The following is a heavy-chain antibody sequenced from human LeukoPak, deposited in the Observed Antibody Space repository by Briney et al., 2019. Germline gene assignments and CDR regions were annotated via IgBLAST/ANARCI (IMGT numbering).Heavy chain of an antibody. J-gene: IGHJ4*02. V-gene: IGHV4-30-4*01. CDR1: GGTINSGDYY. CDR3: DRAVAGNSYHFDY. Sequence: SETLSLTCTVSGGTINSGDYYWSWIRQRPGKGLVWIGYIHYGGSTYYKPSLKSRVTLLLDMSKSQFSLKLSSVTAADTAVYFCDRAVAGNSYHFDYWGQGTLVTVSS. CDR2: IHYGGST. D-gene: IGHD6-19*01.